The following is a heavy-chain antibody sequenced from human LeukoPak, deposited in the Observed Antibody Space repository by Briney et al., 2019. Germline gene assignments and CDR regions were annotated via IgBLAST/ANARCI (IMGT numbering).Heavy chain of an antibody. V-gene: IGHV3-30-3*01. J-gene: IGHJ4*02. D-gene: IGHD2-21*02. CDR1: GFTFTNYA. CDR2: ISYDGTNK. Sequence: PGGSLRLSCAASGFTFTNYALHWVRQAPGKGLEWVAAISYDGTNKYYADSVKGRLTISRDNSKNTLSLQMNSLRAEDTALYYCARGFVLGAAKNYFDYWGQGALVIVSS. CDR3: ARGFVLGAAKNYFDY.